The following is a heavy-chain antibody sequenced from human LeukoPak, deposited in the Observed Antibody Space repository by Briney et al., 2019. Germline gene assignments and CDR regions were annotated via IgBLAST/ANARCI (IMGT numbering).Heavy chain of an antibody. V-gene: IGHV1-2*04. D-gene: IGHD6-13*01. Sequence: ASVKVSCKASGYTFTGYYMHWVRQAPGQGLEWMEWINPNSGGTNYAQKFQGWVTMTRDTSISTAYMELSRLRSDDTAVYYCAREGTITTAAAGTHYYYGMDVWGQGTTVTVSS. CDR2: INPNSGGT. CDR1: GYTFTGYY. J-gene: IGHJ6*02. CDR3: AREGTITTAAAGTHYYYGMDV.